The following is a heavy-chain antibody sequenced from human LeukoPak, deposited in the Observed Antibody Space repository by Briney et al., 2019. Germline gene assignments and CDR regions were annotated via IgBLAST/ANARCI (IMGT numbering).Heavy chain of an antibody. CDR1: GGSISSYY. V-gene: IGHV4-59*01. D-gene: IGHD1-7*01. CDR3: ASLITGTPPKTYYFDY. J-gene: IGHJ4*02. Sequence: KPSETLSLTCTVSGGSISSYYWSWIRQPPGKGLEWIGYIYYSGSTNYNPSLKSRVTISVDTSKNQFSLKLSSVTAADTAVYYCASLITGTPPKTYYFDYWGQGTLVTVSS. CDR2: IYYSGST.